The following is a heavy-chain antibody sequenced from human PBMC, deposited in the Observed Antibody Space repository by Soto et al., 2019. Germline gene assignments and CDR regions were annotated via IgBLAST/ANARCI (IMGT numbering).Heavy chain of an antibody. Sequence: QVQLQESGPGLVKPSETLSLTCIVSGGSISSYYWSWIRQPPGKGLEWIGYIYYSGSTNYNPSLKSRVTISVDTSKNQFSLKLSSVTAADTAMYYCAREVHYWGQGILVTVSS. CDR1: GGSISSYY. J-gene: IGHJ4*02. CDR3: AREVHY. CDR2: IYYSGST. V-gene: IGHV4-59*01.